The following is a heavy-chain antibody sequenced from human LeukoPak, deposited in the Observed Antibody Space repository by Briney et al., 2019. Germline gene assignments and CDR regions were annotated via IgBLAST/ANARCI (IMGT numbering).Heavy chain of an antibody. D-gene: IGHD4-17*01. V-gene: IGHV4-59*12. Sequence: SETLSLTCTVSGGSISSYYWSWIRQPPGKGLEWIGSIYYSGSTYYNPSLKSRVTISVDTSKNQFSLKLSSVTAADTAVYYCARGEGDYGEYFQHWGQGTLVTVSS. CDR3: ARGEGDYGEYFQH. CDR1: GGSISSYY. J-gene: IGHJ1*01. CDR2: IYYSGST.